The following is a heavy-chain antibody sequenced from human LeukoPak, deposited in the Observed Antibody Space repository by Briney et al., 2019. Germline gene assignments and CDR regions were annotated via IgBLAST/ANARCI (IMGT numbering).Heavy chain of an antibody. CDR2: TYYSGST. CDR3: ARHRQGGIYSSSWYGLDY. J-gene: IGHJ4*02. CDR1: GGSISSSSYY. Sequence: SETLSLTCTVSGGSISSSSYYWGWIRQPPGKGLEWIGSTYYSGSTYYNPSLKSRVTISVDTSKNQFSLKLSSVTAADTAVYYCARHRQGGIYSSSWYGLDYWGQGTLVTVSS. D-gene: IGHD6-13*01. V-gene: IGHV4-39*01.